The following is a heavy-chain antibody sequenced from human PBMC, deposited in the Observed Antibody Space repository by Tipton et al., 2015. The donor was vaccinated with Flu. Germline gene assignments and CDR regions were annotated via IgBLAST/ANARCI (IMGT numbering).Heavy chain of an antibody. CDR2: IFYSGST. J-gene: IGHJ4*02. Sequence: TLSLTCTVSGGSISSGGAFWSWIRQYPGKGLEWIGCIFYSGSTYYNPSLRSRVTISVDTSKTQFSLKLSSVTAADTAVYYCARLTYYYGSGTSDYWGQGTLVTVSS. D-gene: IGHD3-10*01. V-gene: IGHV4-31*03. CDR3: ARLTYYYGSGTSDY. CDR1: GGSISSGGAF.